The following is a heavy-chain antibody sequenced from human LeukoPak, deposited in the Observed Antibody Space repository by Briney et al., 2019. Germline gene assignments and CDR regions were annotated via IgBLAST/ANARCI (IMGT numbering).Heavy chain of an antibody. CDR1: GGSIRSYY. J-gene: IGHJ4*02. CDR3: ARDRSGLVY. Sequence: ASETLSLTCIVSGGSIRSYYWSWIRQPSGKGLEWIGYISYSGSTNYNPSLKSRVTMSVDTSKNQFSLNLSSVSAADTAVYYCARDRSGLVYWGQGTLVTVSS. CDR2: ISYSGST. V-gene: IGHV4-59*13. D-gene: IGHD2-15*01.